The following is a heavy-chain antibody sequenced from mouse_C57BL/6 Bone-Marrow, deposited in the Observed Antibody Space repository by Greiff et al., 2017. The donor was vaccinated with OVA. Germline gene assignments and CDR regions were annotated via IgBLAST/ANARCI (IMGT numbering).Heavy chain of an antibody. J-gene: IGHJ4*01. V-gene: IGHV5-9-1*02. CDR3: TREGRANWDVDY. CDR1: GFTFSSYA. Sequence: EVQGVESGEGLVKPGGSLKLSCAASGFTFSSYAMSWVRQTPEKRLEWVAYISSGGDYIYYADTVKGRFTISRDNARNTLYLQMSSLKSEDTAMYYCTREGRANWDVDYWGQGTSVTVSS. D-gene: IGHD4-1*01. CDR2: ISSGGDYI.